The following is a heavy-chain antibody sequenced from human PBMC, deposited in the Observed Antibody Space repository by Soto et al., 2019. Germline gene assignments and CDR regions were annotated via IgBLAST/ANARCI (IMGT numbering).Heavy chain of an antibody. CDR2: VSGDTGST. V-gene: IGHV3-23*01. Sequence: EVQLLESGGGLVQPGGSLSLSCAVSGITFRSYAMSWARQAPGKGLEWVSGVSGDTGSTFYADSVKGRCIVSRDNSKNTLYLNMNSLRADDTAVYYCAKDGSGSYQPTFFDYWGQGTLVTVSS. CDR1: GITFRSYA. J-gene: IGHJ4*02. D-gene: IGHD1-26*01. CDR3: AKDGSGSYQPTFFDY.